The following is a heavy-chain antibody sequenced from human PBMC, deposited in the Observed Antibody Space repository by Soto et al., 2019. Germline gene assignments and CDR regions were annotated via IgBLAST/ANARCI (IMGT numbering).Heavy chain of an antibody. CDR2: IRSKAYGGTT. CDR1: GFTFGDYA. D-gene: IGHD3-22*01. V-gene: IGHV3-49*03. CDR3: ARDETYYYDSSGYSSAFYI. J-gene: IGHJ3*02. Sequence: GGSLRLSCTASGFTFGDYAMSWFRQAPGKGLEWVGFIRSKAYGGTTEYAASVKGRFTISRDNAKNSLYLQMNSLRAEDTAVYFCARDETYYYDSSGYSSAFYIWGQGTMVTVSS.